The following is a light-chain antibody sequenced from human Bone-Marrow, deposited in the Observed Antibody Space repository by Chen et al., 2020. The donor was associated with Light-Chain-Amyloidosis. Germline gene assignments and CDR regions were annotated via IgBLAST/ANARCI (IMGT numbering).Light chain of an antibody. J-gene: IGKJ1*01. V-gene: IGKV1-39*01. CDR3: QQSYSTPRT. CDR1: QSISSY. Sequence: IQMTQSPSSLAASVGDRVTITCRASQSISSYFNWYQQKPGKSPKLLIYAASSLQSGVPSRFSGSGSGTDFTLTISSLQPEDFATYYCQQSYSTPRTFGQGTKVEIK. CDR2: AAS.